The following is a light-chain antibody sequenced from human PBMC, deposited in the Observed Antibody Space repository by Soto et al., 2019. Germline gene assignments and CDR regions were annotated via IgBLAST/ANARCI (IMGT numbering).Light chain of an antibody. CDR3: QQYNNWPRT. CDR1: QYINTR. Sequence: TESPATLYSVPGDRCTFSWMASQYINTRLAWYQHRPGQSPRLLIYQTSLRAAGIPTRFSGSGSGTEFTLTISSLQSEDFAVYYCQQYNNWPRTFGQGTKVDIK. CDR2: QTS. V-gene: IGKV3-15*01. J-gene: IGKJ1*01.